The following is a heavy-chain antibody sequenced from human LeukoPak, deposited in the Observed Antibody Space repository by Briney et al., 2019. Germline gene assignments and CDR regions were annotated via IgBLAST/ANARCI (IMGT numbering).Heavy chain of an antibody. CDR1: GFTFSSYA. CDR2: ISGSGGST. J-gene: IGHJ3*02. V-gene: IGHV3-23*01. Sequence: GGSLRLSCAASGFTFSSYAMSWVRQAPGKGLEWVSAISGSGGSTYYADSVKGRFTISRDNSKNTLYLQKNSLRAEDTAVYYCAKDMVRGVPPLDAFDIWGQGTMVTVSS. CDR3: AKDMVRGVPPLDAFDI. D-gene: IGHD3-10*01.